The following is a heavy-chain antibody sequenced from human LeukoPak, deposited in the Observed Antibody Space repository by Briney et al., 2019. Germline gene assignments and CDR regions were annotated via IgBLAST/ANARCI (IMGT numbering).Heavy chain of an antibody. Sequence: GGSLRLSCAASGFTFSSSYMSWVRQAPGKGLEWVSLIYGGGSTYYADSVKGRFTISRDNSKNTLYLQMNSLRPEDTAVYYCAKGYNYAYEYWGQGTLVTVSS. CDR2: IYGGGST. V-gene: IGHV3-53*01. J-gene: IGHJ4*02. CDR3: AKGYNYAYEY. D-gene: IGHD5-18*01. CDR1: GFTFSSSY.